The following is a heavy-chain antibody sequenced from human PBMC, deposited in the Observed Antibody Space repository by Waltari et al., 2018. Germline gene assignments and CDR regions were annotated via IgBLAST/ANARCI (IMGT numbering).Heavy chain of an antibody. Sequence: EVQLVESGGGLVQPGGSLRLSCAASGVTFSSYWMTWVRQTPGKGLEWVANIKQDGSEKDYVDSGKGRFTISRDNAKKSLSLQMNSLSAEDTAVYYCARVMAAAGTGVDYWGLGTLVTVSS. CDR1: GVTFSSYW. V-gene: IGHV3-7*01. CDR2: IKQDGSEK. CDR3: ARVMAAAGTGVDY. D-gene: IGHD6-13*01. J-gene: IGHJ4*02.